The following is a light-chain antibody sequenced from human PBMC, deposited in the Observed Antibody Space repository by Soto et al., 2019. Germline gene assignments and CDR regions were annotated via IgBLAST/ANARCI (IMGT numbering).Light chain of an antibody. CDR1: SSNIGSNY. J-gene: IGLJ2*01. CDR2: RNN. CDR3: AAWDDSLSVHVV. Sequence: QSVLTQPPSASGTPGQRVTISCSGSSSNIGSNYVYWYQQLPGTAPKLLIYRNNQRPSGVPDRFSGSKSGTSAPLAISGLRSEDEADYYCAAWDDSLSVHVVFGGGTKLTVL. V-gene: IGLV1-47*01.